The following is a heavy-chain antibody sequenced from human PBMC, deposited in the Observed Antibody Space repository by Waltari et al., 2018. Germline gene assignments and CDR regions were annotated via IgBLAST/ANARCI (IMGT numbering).Heavy chain of an antibody. CDR1: GYTFTSYA. V-gene: IGHV1-3*01. J-gene: IGHJ4*02. D-gene: IGHD1-26*01. CDR2: INACNGNT. CDR3: ARGSGSYPDY. Sequence: QVQLVQSGAEVKKPGASVKVSCKASGYTFTSYAMHWVRQAPGQRLEWMGWINACNGNTKYSQKFQGRVTITRDTSASTAYMELSSLRSEDTAVYYCARGSGSYPDYWGQGTLVTVSS.